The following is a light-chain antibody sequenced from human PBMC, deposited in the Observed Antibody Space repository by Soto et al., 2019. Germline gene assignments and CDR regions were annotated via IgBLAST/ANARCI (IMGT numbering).Light chain of an antibody. CDR1: QSVTSNY. CDR2: GAS. Sequence: DILLTQSPGTLAFSVGERATLFCRASQSVTSNYLAWYQQKPGQAPRLLINGASSRATGIPDRFSGSGSGTDFTLTISRLEPEDFAVYYCQQYGFSPRTFGQGTKVDIK. CDR3: QQYGFSPRT. J-gene: IGKJ1*01. V-gene: IGKV3-20*01.